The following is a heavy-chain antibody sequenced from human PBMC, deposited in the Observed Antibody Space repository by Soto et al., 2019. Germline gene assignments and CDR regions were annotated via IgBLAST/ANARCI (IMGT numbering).Heavy chain of an antibody. CDR1: GFTFSSYS. CDR3: ARESIAAAGTKFELFDS. J-gene: IGHJ5*01. CDR2: ISSSSSYI. V-gene: IGHV3-21*01. Sequence: GESLRLSCSASGFTFSSYSMNWVRQAPGKGLEWVSSISSSSSYIYSADSVKGRFTISRDNAKNSLYLQMNSLRAEDTAVYYCARESIAAAGTKFELFDSCGPGSLVIVSA. D-gene: IGHD6-13*01.